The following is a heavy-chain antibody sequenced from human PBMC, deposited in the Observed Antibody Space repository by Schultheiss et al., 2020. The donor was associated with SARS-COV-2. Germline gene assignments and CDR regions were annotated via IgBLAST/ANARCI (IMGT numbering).Heavy chain of an antibody. V-gene: IGHV3-30-3*01. Sequence: GGSLRLSCAASGFTFSSYAMHWVRQAPGKGLEWVAVISYDGSNKYYADSVKGRFTISRDNSKNTLYLQMNSLRAEDTAVYYCARDRGDCSGGSCYLGYFDYWGQGTLVTVSS. CDR2: ISYDGSNK. J-gene: IGHJ4*02. D-gene: IGHD2-15*01. CDR3: ARDRGDCSGGSCYLGYFDY. CDR1: GFTFSSYA.